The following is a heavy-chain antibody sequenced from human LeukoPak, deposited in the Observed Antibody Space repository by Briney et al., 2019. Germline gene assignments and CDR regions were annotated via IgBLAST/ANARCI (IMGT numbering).Heavy chain of an antibody. CDR1: GGSFSGYY. CDR2: INHSGST. J-gene: IGHJ4*02. D-gene: IGHD2-2*01. Sequence: SETLSLTCAVYGGSFSGYYWSWIRPPPGKGLEWIGEINHSGSTNYNPSLKSRVTISVDTSKNQFSPKLSSVTAADTAVYYCARGWRYCSSTSCYHGVYYFDYWGQGTLVTVSS. CDR3: ARGWRYCSSTSCYHGVYYFDY. V-gene: IGHV4-34*01.